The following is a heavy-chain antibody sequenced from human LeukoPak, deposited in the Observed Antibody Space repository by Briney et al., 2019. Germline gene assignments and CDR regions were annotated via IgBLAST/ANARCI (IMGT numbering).Heavy chain of an antibody. CDR1: GGSISSGGYY. V-gene: IGHV4-31*03. Sequence: SETLSLTCTVSGGSISSGGYYWSWIRQHPGKGLEWIGYIYYSGSTYYNPPLKSRVTISVDTSKNQFSLKLSSVTAADTAVYYCARGGYNWNDEVFDYWGQGTLVTVSS. CDR2: IYYSGST. D-gene: IGHD1-1*01. CDR3: ARGGYNWNDEVFDY. J-gene: IGHJ4*02.